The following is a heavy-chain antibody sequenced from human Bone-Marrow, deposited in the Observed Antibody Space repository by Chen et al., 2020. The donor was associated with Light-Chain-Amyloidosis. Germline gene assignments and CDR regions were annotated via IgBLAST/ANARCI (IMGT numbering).Heavy chain of an antibody. J-gene: IGHJ4*02. CDR1: RYTFPNYW. CDR3: ARRRDGYNFDY. Sequence: EVQLEQSGPEVKKPGESLKNSCKGTRYTFPNYWIGWVRQMPGKGQEWMGVIYPDDSDARYSPSFEGQVTISADKSITTAYLQWRSLKASDTAMYYCARRRDGYNFDYWGQGTLVTVSS. V-gene: IGHV5-51*01. D-gene: IGHD5-12*01. CDR2: IYPDDSDA.